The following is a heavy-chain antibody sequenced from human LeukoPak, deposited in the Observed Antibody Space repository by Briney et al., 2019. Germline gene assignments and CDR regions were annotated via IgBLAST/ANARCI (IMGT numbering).Heavy chain of an antibody. CDR3: ARVAAMAEGYYYYYMDV. D-gene: IGHD5-18*01. V-gene: IGHV4-38-2*02. Sequence: SETLSLTGTVPGYSISSGYYWGWIRQPPGKGLEWIGSIYHSGSTYYNPSLKSRVTISVDTSKNQFSLKLSSVTAADTAVYYCARVAAMAEGYYYYYMDVWGKGTTVTVSS. CDR2: IYHSGST. CDR1: GYSISSGYY. J-gene: IGHJ6*03.